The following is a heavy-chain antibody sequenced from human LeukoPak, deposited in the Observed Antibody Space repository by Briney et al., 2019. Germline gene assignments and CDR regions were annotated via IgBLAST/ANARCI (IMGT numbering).Heavy chain of an antibody. J-gene: IGHJ4*02. Sequence: SETLSLTCTVSGGSISSGGYYWSWIRQHPGKGLEWIGYIYHSGSTYYNPSLKSRVTISVDRSKNQFSLKLSSVTAADTAVYYCAKAVRNDYGDYVASFYFDYWGQGTLVTVSS. D-gene: IGHD4-17*01. CDR1: GGSISSGGYY. V-gene: IGHV4-30-2*01. CDR2: IYHSGST. CDR3: AKAVRNDYGDYVASFYFDY.